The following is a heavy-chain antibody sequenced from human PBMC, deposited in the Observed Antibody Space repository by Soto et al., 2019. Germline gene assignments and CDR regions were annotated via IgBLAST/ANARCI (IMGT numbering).Heavy chain of an antibody. J-gene: IGHJ4*02. CDR3: ASLGGYSYGYRLDY. CDR2: IYYSGST. D-gene: IGHD5-18*01. CDR1: GGSIRSYY. Sequence: TSETLSLTCTVAGGSIRSYYWRWIRQPPGKGLEWIGYIYYSGSTNYNPSLKSRVTISVDTSKNQFSLKLSSVTAADTAVYYCASLGGYSYGYRLDYWGQGTLVTVSS. V-gene: IGHV4-59*01.